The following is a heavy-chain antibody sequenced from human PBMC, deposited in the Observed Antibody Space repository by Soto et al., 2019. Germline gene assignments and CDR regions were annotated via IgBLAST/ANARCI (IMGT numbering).Heavy chain of an antibody. J-gene: IGHJ6*02. Sequence: GESLKISCKGSGYSFTSYWIAWVRQMPGKGLEWMGIIYPGDSDTRYSPSFQGQVTMSADKSISTAYLQWSSLKASDTALYYCARELSRYGLDVWGQGTTVTVSS. CDR2: IYPGDSDT. V-gene: IGHV5-51*01. CDR1: GYSFTSYW. D-gene: IGHD1-7*01. CDR3: ARELSRYGLDV.